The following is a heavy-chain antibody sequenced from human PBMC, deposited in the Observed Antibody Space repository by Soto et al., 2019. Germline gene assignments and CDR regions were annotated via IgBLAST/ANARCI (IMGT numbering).Heavy chain of an antibody. D-gene: IGHD2-15*01. V-gene: IGHV4-30-2*01. CDR1: GGSVSSGVYS. CDR3: AREKVYCSGGNCHDTMTKVTTRYFDY. CDR2: IYHSGSF. J-gene: IGHJ4*02. Sequence: SETLSLTCGVSGGSVSSGVYSWSWIRQPPGKGLEWIGYIYHSGSFLYNPSLKSRVTISLDRSENQFSLRLSSVTAADTAVYYCAREKVYCSGGNCHDTMTKVTTRYFDYWGQGALVTVSS.